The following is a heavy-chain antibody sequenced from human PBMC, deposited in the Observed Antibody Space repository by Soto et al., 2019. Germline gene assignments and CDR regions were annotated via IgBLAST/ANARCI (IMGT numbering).Heavy chain of an antibody. CDR1: GYTFTGYY. J-gene: IGHJ6*02. CDR2: INPNSGGT. CDR3: ARGQTEGGYYYYYGMDV. Sequence: QVQLVQSGAEVKKPGASVKVSCKASGYTFTGYYMHWVRQAPGQGLEWIGWINPNSGGTNYAQKFQGRVTMTRDTSISTAYMELSRLRSDDTAVYYCARGQTEGGYYYYYGMDVWGQGTTVTVSS. V-gene: IGHV1-2*02. D-gene: IGHD3-16*01.